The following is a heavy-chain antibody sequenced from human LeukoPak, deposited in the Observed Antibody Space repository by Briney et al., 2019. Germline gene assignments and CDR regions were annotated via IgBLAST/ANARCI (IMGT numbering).Heavy chain of an antibody. CDR2: IYSGGRAFYGGDT. Sequence: TGGSLRLSCAVSGFTVSSNYMSWVRQAPGKGLEWISVIYSGGRAFYGGDTFYADSVKGRFTISRDDSKNTLYLQMNSLRAEDTAVYYCARRCSTSWCTDYWGQGTLVTVSS. CDR1: GFTVSSNY. D-gene: IGHD6-13*01. V-gene: IGHV3-23*03. CDR3: ARRCSTSWCTDY. J-gene: IGHJ4*02.